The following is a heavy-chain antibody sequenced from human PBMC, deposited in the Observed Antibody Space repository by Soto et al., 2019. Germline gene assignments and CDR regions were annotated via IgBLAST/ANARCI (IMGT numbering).Heavy chain of an antibody. J-gene: IGHJ6*02. CDR1: GGSFSGYY. Sequence: PSETLSLTGAVYGGSFSGYYWSWIRQPPGKGLEWIGEINHSGSTNYNPSLKIRVTISVDTSKNQFSLKLSSVTAADTAVYYCARARGIAARPGYYYGMDVWGQGTTVTVSS. D-gene: IGHD6-6*01. CDR3: ARARGIAARPGYYYGMDV. V-gene: IGHV4-34*01. CDR2: INHSGST.